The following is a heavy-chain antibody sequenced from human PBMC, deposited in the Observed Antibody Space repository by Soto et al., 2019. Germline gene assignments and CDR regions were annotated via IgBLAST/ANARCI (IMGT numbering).Heavy chain of an antibody. Sequence: SVKVSCKASGGTFSSYAISWVRQAPGQGLEWMGGIIPIFGTANYAQKFQGRVTITADKSTSTAYMELSSLRSEDTAVYYCASAYSSSSPWFDPWGQGTLVTVSS. V-gene: IGHV1-69*06. CDR3: ASAYSSSSPWFDP. J-gene: IGHJ5*02. D-gene: IGHD6-6*01. CDR2: IIPIFGTA. CDR1: GGTFSSYA.